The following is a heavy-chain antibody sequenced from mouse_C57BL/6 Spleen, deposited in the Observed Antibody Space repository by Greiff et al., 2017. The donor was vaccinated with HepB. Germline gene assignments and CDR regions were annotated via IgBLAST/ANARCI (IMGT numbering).Heavy chain of an antibody. J-gene: IGHJ1*03. CDR3: ATGRSYWYFDV. CDR2: ISYDGSN. Sequence: DVKLQESGPGLVKPSQSLSLTCSVTGYSITSGYYWNWIRQFPGNKLEWMGYISYDGSNNYNPSLKNRISITRDTSKNQFFLKLNSVTTEDTATYYCATGRSYWYFDVWGTGTTVTVSS. V-gene: IGHV3-6*01. CDR1: GYSITSGYY.